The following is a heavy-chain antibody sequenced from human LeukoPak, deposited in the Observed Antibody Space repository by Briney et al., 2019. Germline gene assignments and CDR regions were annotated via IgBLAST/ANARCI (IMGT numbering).Heavy chain of an antibody. Sequence: GGSLRLSCAASGFTFSSYAMSWVRQAPGKGLEWVSAISGSGGSTYYADPVKGRFTISRDNSKNTLFLQMNSLRAEDTAVYYCAKDGGLWVSAHWGDSWGRGTLVTVSS. D-gene: IGHD7-27*01. J-gene: IGHJ4*02. CDR1: GFTFSSYA. CDR2: ISGSGGST. V-gene: IGHV3-23*01. CDR3: AKDGGLWVSAHWGDS.